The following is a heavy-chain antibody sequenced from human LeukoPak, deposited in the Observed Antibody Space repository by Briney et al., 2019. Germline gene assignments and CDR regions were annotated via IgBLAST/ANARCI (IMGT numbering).Heavy chain of an antibody. CDR3: ARVGPQGGRLQPLDY. CDR1: GGSISSYY. J-gene: IGHJ4*02. D-gene: IGHD5-24*01. CDR2: IYYSGST. V-gene: IGHV4-59*01. Sequence: SETLPLTCTVSGGSISSYYWSWIRQPPGKGLEWIGYIYYSGSTNYNPSLKSRVTISVDTSKNQFSLKLSSVTAADTAVYYSARVGPQGGRLQPLDYWGQGTLVTVSS.